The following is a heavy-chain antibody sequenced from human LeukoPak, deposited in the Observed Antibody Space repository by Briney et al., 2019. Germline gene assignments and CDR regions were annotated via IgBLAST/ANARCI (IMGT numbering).Heavy chain of an antibody. J-gene: IGHJ4*02. CDR2: VYYTGST. Sequence: PSETLSLTCSVSGGSVSNYYWSWIRQPPGKGLEWIGYVYYTGSTNYNPSLKSRVTMFEDKSRNQFSLRLYSVTVADTAVYYCARHFAYSSSSYFDYWGQGSLVTVSS. D-gene: IGHD6-6*01. CDR1: GGSVSNYY. V-gene: IGHV4-59*08. CDR3: ARHFAYSSSSYFDY.